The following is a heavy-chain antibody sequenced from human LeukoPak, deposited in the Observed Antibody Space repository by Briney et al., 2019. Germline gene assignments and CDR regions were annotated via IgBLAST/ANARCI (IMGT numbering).Heavy chain of an antibody. CDR2: ISGSGGST. J-gene: IGHJ4*02. V-gene: IGHV3-23*01. D-gene: IGHD3-22*01. CDR3: AKASRIATDDSSGYYSDY. CDR1: GFTFSSYA. Sequence: GGSLRLSCAASGFTFSSYAMSWVRQAPGKGLEWVSAISGSGGSTYYADSVKGRFTISRDNSKNTLYLQMNSLRAEDTAVYYCAKASRIATDDSSGYYSDYWGQGTLVTVSS.